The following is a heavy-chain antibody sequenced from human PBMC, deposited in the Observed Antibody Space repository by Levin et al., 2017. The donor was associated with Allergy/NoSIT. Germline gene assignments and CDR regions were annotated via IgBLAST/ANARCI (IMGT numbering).Heavy chain of an antibody. Sequence: GGSLRLSCAASGFTFSSFAMGWVRQAPGKGLEWVSSIGGGGTNTFYADSVKGRFTISRDNSKNTLHLQMNSLKAEDTAVYYCAKAVGAMDPFDIWGQGTMVSVSS. J-gene: IGHJ3*02. CDR1: GFTFSSFA. D-gene: IGHD1-26*01. CDR2: IGGGGTNT. CDR3: AKAVGAMDPFDI. V-gene: IGHV3-23*01.